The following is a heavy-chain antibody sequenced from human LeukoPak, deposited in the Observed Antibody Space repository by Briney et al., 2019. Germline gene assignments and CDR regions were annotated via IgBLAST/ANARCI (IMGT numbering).Heavy chain of an antibody. J-gene: IGHJ4*02. CDR2: ISYDGSNK. Sequence: PGTSLRLSCAASGFIFSSYGMHWVRQAPGKGLEWVAVISYDGSNKYYADSVRGRFTISRDNSKNTLYLQMNSLRAEDTAVYYCAKDQARDRGFDYWGQGTLVTVSS. CDR3: AKDQARDRGFDY. V-gene: IGHV3-30*18. D-gene: IGHD5-12*01. CDR1: GFIFSSYG.